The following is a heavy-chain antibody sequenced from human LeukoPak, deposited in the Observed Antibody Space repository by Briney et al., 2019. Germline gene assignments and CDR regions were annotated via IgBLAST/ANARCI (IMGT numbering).Heavy chain of an antibody. V-gene: IGHV1-8*01. Sequence: GASVKVSRKASGYTFTSYDINWVRQATGQGLEWMGWMNPNSGNTGYAQKFQGRVTMTRNTSISTAYMELSSLRSEDTAVYYCASLYSSSSRHEFDYWGQGTLVTVSS. CDR1: GYTFTSYD. D-gene: IGHD6-6*01. CDR3: ASLYSSSSRHEFDY. CDR2: MNPNSGNT. J-gene: IGHJ4*02.